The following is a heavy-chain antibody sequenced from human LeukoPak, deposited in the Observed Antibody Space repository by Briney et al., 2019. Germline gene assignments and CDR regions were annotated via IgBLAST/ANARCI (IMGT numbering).Heavy chain of an antibody. D-gene: IGHD2-2*02. J-gene: IGHJ4*02. CDR1: GFTFSSYA. Sequence: GGSLRLSCAASGFTFSSYAMSWVRQAPGKGLEWVSAISGSGGSTYDADSVKGRFTISRDNSKNTLYLQMNSLRAEDTAVYYCAKELGYCSSTSCYTWAPFDYWGQGTLVTVSS. CDR2: ISGSGGST. CDR3: AKELGYCSSTSCYTWAPFDY. V-gene: IGHV3-23*01.